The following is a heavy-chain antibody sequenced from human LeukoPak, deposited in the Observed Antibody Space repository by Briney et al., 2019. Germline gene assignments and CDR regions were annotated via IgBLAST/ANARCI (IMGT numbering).Heavy chain of an antibody. CDR2: TYYRSKWYN. V-gene: IGHV6-1*01. D-gene: IGHD6-13*01. CDR1: GDSVSSNSAT. CDR3: ARGSSSSSWYFDY. J-gene: IGHJ4*02. Sequence: SQTLSLTCAISGDSVSSNSATWTWIRQSPSRGLEWLGRTYYRSKWYNDYAVSVKSRITINPDTSKNQFSLQLNSVTPEDTAVNYCARGSSSSSWYFDYWGQGTLVTVSS.